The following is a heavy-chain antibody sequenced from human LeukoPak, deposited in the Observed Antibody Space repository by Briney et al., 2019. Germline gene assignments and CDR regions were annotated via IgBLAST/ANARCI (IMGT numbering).Heavy chain of an antibody. CDR1: GFTFSSYW. CDR2: ISYDGSNT. CDR3: AKDGLGYDLRSSLDY. V-gene: IGHV3-30*18. Sequence: GGSLRLSCAASGFTFSSYWMSWVRQAPGKGLEWISFISYDGSNTYYEDSVKGRFTISRDNSKNTLYLQMNSLRLEDTAVYYCAKDGLGYDLRSSLDYWGQGTLVTVS. J-gene: IGHJ4*02. D-gene: IGHD5-12*01.